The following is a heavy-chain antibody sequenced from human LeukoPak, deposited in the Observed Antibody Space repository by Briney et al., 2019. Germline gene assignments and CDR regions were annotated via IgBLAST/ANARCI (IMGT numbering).Heavy chain of an antibody. J-gene: IGHJ6*02. D-gene: IGHD5-18*01. V-gene: IGHV1-69*04. CDR3: ARPGFSYGHKAYYNYYGMDV. Sequence: GASVKVSCKASGGTFSSYAISWVRQAPGQGLEWMGRIIPILGIANYAQKFQGRVTITADKSTSTAYMELSSLRSEDTAVYYCARPGFSYGHKAYYNYYGMDVWGQGTTVTVSS. CDR2: IIPILGIA. CDR1: GGTFSSYA.